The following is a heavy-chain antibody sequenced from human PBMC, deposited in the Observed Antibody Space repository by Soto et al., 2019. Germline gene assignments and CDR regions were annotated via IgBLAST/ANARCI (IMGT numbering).Heavy chain of an antibody. V-gene: IGHV1-46*03. D-gene: IGHD3-9*01. CDR3: ARSMGTVYYDILTGYPPFDY. CDR2: INPSGGGT. J-gene: IGHJ4*02. CDR1: GYTFTSYY. Sequence: GGSVEVSCKASGYTFTSYYMHWVGPAPGQGVEWMGIINPSGGGTSYAQKFQGRVTMTRDTSTSTVYMELSSLRSEDTAVYYCARSMGTVYYDILTGYPPFDYWGQGTLVTVSS.